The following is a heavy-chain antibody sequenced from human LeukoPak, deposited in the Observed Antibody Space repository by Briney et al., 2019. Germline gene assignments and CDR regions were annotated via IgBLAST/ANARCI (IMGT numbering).Heavy chain of an antibody. V-gene: IGHV3-7*03. D-gene: IGHD3-16*01. CDR2: INHNGDVN. CDR1: GFTFSSYW. Sequence: GGSLRLSCAASGFTFSSYWMNWARQAPGKGLEWVASINHNGDVNYYVDSVKGRLTISRDNAKNSLYLQMSNLRAEDTAVYFCARGGGLDVWGQGATVTVSS. J-gene: IGHJ6*02. CDR3: ARGGGLDV.